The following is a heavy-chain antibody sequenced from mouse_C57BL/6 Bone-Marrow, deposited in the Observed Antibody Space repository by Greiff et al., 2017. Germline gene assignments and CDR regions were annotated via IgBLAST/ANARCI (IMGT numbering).Heavy chain of an antibody. Sequence: VKLMESGPGLVAPSQSLSITCTVSGFSFTSYGVHWVRQPPGKGLEWLVVIWSDGSTTYNSALKSRLSISKDNSKGQVFLKMNSLQTDDTAMYYCARQGSYYWYFDVWGTGTTVTVSS. D-gene: IGHD1-1*02. CDR2: IWSDGST. J-gene: IGHJ1*03. CDR1: GFSFTSYG. V-gene: IGHV2-6-1*01. CDR3: ARQGSYYWYFDV.